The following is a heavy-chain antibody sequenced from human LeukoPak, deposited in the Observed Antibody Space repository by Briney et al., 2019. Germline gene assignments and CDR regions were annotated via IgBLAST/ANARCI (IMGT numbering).Heavy chain of an antibody. CDR3: AKSVVPALRASRMMDV. Sequence: PGGSLRLSCAASGFTFSSYAMSWVRQAPGKGLEWVSAISGSGGSTYYADSVKGRFTISRDNSKNTLYLQMNSLRAEDTAVYYCAKSVVPALRASRMMDVWGQGTTVTVSS. V-gene: IGHV3-23*01. J-gene: IGHJ6*02. CDR2: ISGSGGST. CDR1: GFTFSSYA. D-gene: IGHD2-2*01.